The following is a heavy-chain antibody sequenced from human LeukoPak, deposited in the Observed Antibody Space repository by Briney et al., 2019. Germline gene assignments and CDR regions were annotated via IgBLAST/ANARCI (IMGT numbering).Heavy chain of an antibody. CDR3: ARARAVYYGSGRPNPYFDY. V-gene: IGHV3-48*02. J-gene: IGHJ4*02. D-gene: IGHD3-10*01. Sequence: GGSLRLSCAASGFTFSSYNMNWVRQAPGKGLEWVSYIRSSGNTIYYADSVKGRFTISRDNAKNSVYLQMNSLRDEDTAVYYCARARAVYYGSGRPNPYFDYWGQGTLVTVSS. CDR1: GFTFSSYN. CDR2: IRSSGNTI.